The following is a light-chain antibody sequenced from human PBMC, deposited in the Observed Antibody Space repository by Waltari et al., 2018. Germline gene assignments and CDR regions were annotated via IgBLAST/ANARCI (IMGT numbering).Light chain of an antibody. CDR2: GAS. CDR1: QSVSNNY. V-gene: IGKV3-20*01. CDR3: HQYGNIPRT. Sequence: EIVLTPSPGTLSLSPGERATLSCRASQSVSNNYLGWYQQKPGQAPRLLIYGASSSVNGIPARLSGSGSGTTFTLTINRMEPEDVAVYYCHQYGNIPRTFGQGTKVEIK. J-gene: IGKJ1*01.